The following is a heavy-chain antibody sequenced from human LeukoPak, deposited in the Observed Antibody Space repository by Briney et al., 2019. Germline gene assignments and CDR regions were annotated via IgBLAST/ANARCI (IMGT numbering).Heavy chain of an antibody. D-gene: IGHD3-10*01. CDR3: ARVRSYYYGMDV. Sequence: GGSLRLSCAASGFTFSSYAMHWVRQAPGKGLEWVSTISGSGDSTYYSESVKGRFTISRDNSRTTLYLQMNSLRAEDTAVYYCARVRSYYYGMDVWGQGTTVTVSS. V-gene: IGHV3-23*01. J-gene: IGHJ6*02. CDR2: ISGSGDST. CDR1: GFTFSSYA.